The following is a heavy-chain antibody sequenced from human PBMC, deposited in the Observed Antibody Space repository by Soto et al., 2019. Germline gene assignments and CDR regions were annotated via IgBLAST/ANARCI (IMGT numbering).Heavy chain of an antibody. Sequence: GGSLRLSCAASGFTFSSYAMSWVRQAPGKGLEWVSAISGSGGSTYYAGSVKGRFTISRDNSKNTLYLQMNSLRAEDTAVYYCAKGVTMIVVVTDYWGQGTLVTVSS. CDR2: ISGSGGST. V-gene: IGHV3-23*01. CDR3: AKGVTMIVVVTDY. J-gene: IGHJ4*02. D-gene: IGHD3-22*01. CDR1: GFTFSSYA.